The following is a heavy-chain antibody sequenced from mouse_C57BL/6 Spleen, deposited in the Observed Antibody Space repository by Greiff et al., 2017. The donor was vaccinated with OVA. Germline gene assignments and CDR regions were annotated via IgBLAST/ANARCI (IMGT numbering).Heavy chain of an antibody. CDR3: ATRTAQATSFYAMDY. CDR2: IDPSDSET. V-gene: IGHV1-52*01. CDR1: GYTFTSYW. J-gene: IGHJ4*01. D-gene: IGHD3-2*02. Sequence: QVQLQQPGAELVRPGSSVKLSCKASGYTFTSYWMHWVKQRPIQGLEWIGNIDPSDSETHYNQKFKDKATLTVDKSSSTAYMQLSSLTSEDSAVYYCATRTAQATSFYAMDYWGQGTSVTVSS.